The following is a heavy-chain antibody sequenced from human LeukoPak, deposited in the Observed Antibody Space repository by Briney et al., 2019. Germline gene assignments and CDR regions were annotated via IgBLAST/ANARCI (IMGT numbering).Heavy chain of an antibody. CDR2: VSAYNGDT. CDR1: GYTFTSCG. CDR3: ARDAPQWRNAFDF. Sequence: ASVKVSCKASGYTFTSCGICWVRQASGQGLEWMGWVSAYNGDTNYAQKFQGRVTMTTDTSTSTAYLELRSLRSDDTAVYYCARDAPQWRNAFDFWGHGTMVTVSS. V-gene: IGHV1-18*01. J-gene: IGHJ3*01. D-gene: IGHD6-19*01.